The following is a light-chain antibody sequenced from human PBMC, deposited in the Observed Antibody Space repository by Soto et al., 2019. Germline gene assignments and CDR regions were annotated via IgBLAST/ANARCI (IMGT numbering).Light chain of an antibody. CDR3: QQLNGYQLA. V-gene: IGKV1-9*01. CDR1: QGMSTY. CDR2: SAS. Sequence: DIQLTQSPSFLSASVEDTVTITCRASQGMSTYLAWYQQKPGKVPKLLIRSASTLQSGVPPRFSGGGSGTEFTLTICTLQPDDSGIYYCQQLNGYQLAFGGGTKVDI. J-gene: IGKJ4*01.